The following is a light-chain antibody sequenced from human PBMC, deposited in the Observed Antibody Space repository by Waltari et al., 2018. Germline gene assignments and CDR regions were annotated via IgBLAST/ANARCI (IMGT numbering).Light chain of an antibody. CDR1: QSLLHSSGNTY. J-gene: IGKJ1*01. Sequence: DIVMTQTPLSLPVNPGEPASISCRSNQSLLHSSGNTYLYWFLQKPGQPPRLLIYRVSNRFSGVPDRFSGSGSGTDFTLKISRVEAEDVGVYYCMQASQAPWTFGQGTKVEIK. CDR2: RVS. CDR3: MQASQAPWT. V-gene: IGKV2-29*02.